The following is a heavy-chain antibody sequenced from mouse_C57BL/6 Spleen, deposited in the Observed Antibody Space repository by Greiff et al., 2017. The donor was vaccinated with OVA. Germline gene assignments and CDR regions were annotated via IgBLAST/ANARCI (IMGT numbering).Heavy chain of an antibody. CDR1: GFTFSDYY. Sequence: DVQLVESGGGLVQPGGSLKLSCAASGFTFSDYYMYWVRQTPEKRLEWVAYISNGGGSTYYPDTVKGRFTISRDNAKNTLYLQMSRLKSEDTAMYYCARRSGLLYAMDYWGQGTSVTVSS. CDR2: ISNGGGST. D-gene: IGHD2-10*01. J-gene: IGHJ4*01. V-gene: IGHV5-12*01. CDR3: ARRSGLLYAMDY.